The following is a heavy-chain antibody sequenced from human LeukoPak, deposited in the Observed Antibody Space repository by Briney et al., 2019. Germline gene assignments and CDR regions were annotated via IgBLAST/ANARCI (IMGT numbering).Heavy chain of an antibody. J-gene: IGHJ4*02. Sequence: GESLKISCKGSGYSFTSYLIGWVRQMPGKGLEWMGIIYPGDSDTRYSPSFQGQVTISADKSISTAYLQWSSLKASDTAIYYCGRQYGSGWSYFDYWGQGTLVTVSS. CDR3: GRQYGSGWSYFDY. CDR1: GYSFTSYL. CDR2: IYPGDSDT. D-gene: IGHD6-19*01. V-gene: IGHV5-51*01.